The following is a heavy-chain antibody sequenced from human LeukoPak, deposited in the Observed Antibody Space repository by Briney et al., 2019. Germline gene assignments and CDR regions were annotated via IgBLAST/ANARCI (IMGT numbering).Heavy chain of an antibody. CDR3: SRGVSSSSSGY. D-gene: IGHD6-6*01. Sequence: SETLSLTCAVYGVSFSGYYWSWIRQPPGKGLEWMREINHSGSTNYNPFLKSRVTISVDTSKNQFSLKLSSVTAADTAVYYCSRGVSSSSSGYWGQGTLVTVSS. J-gene: IGHJ4*02. CDR1: GVSFSGYY. CDR2: INHSGST. V-gene: IGHV4-34*01.